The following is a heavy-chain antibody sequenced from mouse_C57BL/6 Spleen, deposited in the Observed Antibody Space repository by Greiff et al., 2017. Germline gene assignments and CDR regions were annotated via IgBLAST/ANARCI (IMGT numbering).Heavy chain of an antibody. J-gene: IGHJ1*03. CDR1: GFTFSDYG. V-gene: IGHV5-17*01. Sequence: EVKLMESGGGLVKPGGSLKLSCAASGFTFSDYGMHWVRQAPEKGLEWVAYISSGSSTIYYADTVKGRFTISRDNAKNTLFLQMTSLRSEDTAMYYCARTLAGSYWYFDVWGTGTTVTVSS. D-gene: IGHD4-1*01. CDR2: ISSGSSTI. CDR3: ARTLAGSYWYFDV.